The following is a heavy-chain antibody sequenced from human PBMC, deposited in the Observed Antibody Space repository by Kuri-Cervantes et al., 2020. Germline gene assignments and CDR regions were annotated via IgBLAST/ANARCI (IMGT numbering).Heavy chain of an antibody. J-gene: IGHJ6*02. CDR1: GFTFSSYA. Sequence: GESLKISCAASGFTFSSYAMHWVRQAPGKGLEWVAAISYDGSNKYYADSVKGRFTISRDNSKNTLYLQMNSLRAEDTAVYYCARDGDGSGWYSYYYGMDVWGQGTTVTVSS. CDR3: ARDGDGSGWYSYYYGMDV. V-gene: IGHV3-30-3*01. D-gene: IGHD6-19*01. CDR2: ISYDGSNK.